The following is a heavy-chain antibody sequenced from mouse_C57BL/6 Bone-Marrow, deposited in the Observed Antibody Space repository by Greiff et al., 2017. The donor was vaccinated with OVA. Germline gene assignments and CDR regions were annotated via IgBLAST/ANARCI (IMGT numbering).Heavy chain of an antibody. CDR2: INPNNGGT. CDR1: GYTFTDYY. CDR3: AREEGYRGYFDY. J-gene: IGHJ2*01. Sequence: EVQLQQSGPELVKPGASVKISCKASGYTFTDYYMNWVKQSHGKSLEWIGDINPNNGGTSYNQKFKGKATLTVDKSSSTAYMELRSLTSEDSAVYYCAREEGYRGYFDYWGQGTTLTVSS. D-gene: IGHD2-14*01. V-gene: IGHV1-26*01.